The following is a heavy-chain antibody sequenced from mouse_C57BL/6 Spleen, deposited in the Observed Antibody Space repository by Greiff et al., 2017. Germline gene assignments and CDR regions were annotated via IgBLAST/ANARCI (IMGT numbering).Heavy chain of an antibody. CDR2: IDPANGNT. CDR3: ARWVYYDYDPAFDY. J-gene: IGHJ2*01. V-gene: IGHV14-3*01. CDR1: GFNIKNTY. D-gene: IGHD2-4*01. Sequence: EVQLVESVAELVRPGASVKLSCTASGFNIKNTYMHWVKQRPEQGLEWIGRIDPANGNTKYAPKFQGKATITADTSSNTAYLQLSSLTSEDTAIYYCARWVYYDYDPAFDYWGQGTTLTVSS.